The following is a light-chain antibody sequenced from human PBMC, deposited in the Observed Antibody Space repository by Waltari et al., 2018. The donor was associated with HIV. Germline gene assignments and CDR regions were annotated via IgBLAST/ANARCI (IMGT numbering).Light chain of an antibody. Sequence: QSALTQPASVSGSPGQSINISCTGTTSDVGGYNDVSWYQQPPGKAPKLMIYAVSNRPSGVSNRFSGSKSGNTASLTISGLQAEDEADYYCSSYTSSRSYVFGTGTRVTV. CDR3: SSYTSSRSYV. V-gene: IGLV2-14*03. J-gene: IGLJ1*01. CDR1: TSDVGGYND. CDR2: AVS.